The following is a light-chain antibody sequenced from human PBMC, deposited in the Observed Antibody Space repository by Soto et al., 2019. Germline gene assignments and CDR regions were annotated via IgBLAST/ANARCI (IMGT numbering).Light chain of an antibody. J-gene: IGKJ4*01. Sequence: DIQMTQSPSSLSASVGDRVTITCRASQEISNHLAWFQQKPGKPPKSLIYDASTLQSRVPSKFSGSGSGTDFTLTISSLQPEDFATYYCQQYHNYPVTFGGGTKVEIK. CDR1: QEISNH. CDR2: DAS. CDR3: QQYHNYPVT. V-gene: IGKV1-16*02.